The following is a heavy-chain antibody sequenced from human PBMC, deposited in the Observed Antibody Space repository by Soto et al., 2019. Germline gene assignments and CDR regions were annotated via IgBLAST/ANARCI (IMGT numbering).Heavy chain of an antibody. CDR3: ARVRDFWSDYNAKYFDL. D-gene: IGHD3-3*01. J-gene: IGHJ2*01. CDR1: GYTFTNYG. Sequence: QVQLVQSGTEVKKPGASVKVSCKASGYTFTNYGVTWVRQAPGQGLEWMGWISGRNDNTKYAQKFQGRVSMTTDTSTNTVYMELGSLTSDDTAVYYCARVRDFWSDYNAKYFDLWGRGTLVAVSS. V-gene: IGHV1-18*01. CDR2: ISGRNDNT.